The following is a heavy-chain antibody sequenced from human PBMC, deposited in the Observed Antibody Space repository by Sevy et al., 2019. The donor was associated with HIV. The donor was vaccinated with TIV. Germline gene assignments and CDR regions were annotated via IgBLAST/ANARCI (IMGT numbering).Heavy chain of an antibody. J-gene: IGHJ4*02. CDR3: ASGGYSYGYTFFDY. CDR1: GFTVSSNY. CDR2: IYSGGST. Sequence: GGSLRLSCAASGFTVSSNYMSWVRQAPGKGLEWVSVIYSGGSTYYADSVKGRFTISRDNSKNTQYLQMNSLRAEDTAVYYCASGGYSYGYTFFDYWGQGTLVTVSS. D-gene: IGHD5-18*01. V-gene: IGHV3-53*01.